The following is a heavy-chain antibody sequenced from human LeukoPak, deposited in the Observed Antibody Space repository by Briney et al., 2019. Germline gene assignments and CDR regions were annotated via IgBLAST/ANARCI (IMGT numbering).Heavy chain of an antibody. D-gene: IGHD3/OR15-3a*01. J-gene: IGHJ6*02. CDR2: IYSGGST. CDR3: AREPPRKDSKYYYYGMDV. V-gene: IGHV3-66*01. Sequence: GGSLRLSCAASGFTVSSNYMSWVRQAPGKGLEWVSVIYSGGSTYYTDSVKGRFTISRDNSKNTLYLQMNSLRAEDTAVYYCAREPPRKDSKYYYYGMDVWGQGTTVTVSS. CDR1: GFTVSSNY.